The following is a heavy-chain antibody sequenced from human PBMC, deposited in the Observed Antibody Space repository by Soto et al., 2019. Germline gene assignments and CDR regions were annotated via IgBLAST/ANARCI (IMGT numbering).Heavy chain of an antibody. CDR3: ARAGGSSSRNYYYYGMDV. CDR2: IYYSGST. Sequence: SETLSLTCTVSGGSISSGGYYWSWIRQHPGKGLEWIGYIYYSGSTYYNPSLKSRVTISVDTSKKQYSLKLSSVTAADTAVYYCARAGGSSSRNYYYYGMDVWGQGTTVTVSS. V-gene: IGHV4-31*03. CDR1: GGSISSGGYY. D-gene: IGHD6-6*01. J-gene: IGHJ6*02.